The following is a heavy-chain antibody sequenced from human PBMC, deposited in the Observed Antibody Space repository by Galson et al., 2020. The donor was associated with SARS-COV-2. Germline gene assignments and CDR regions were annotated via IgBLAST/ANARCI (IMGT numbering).Heavy chain of an antibody. Sequence: SETLSLTCTVSGGSISSSTYYWGWIRQPPGKGLEWIGTIHYSGSTYYNPSLKSRVTISVDTSKNQFSLRLSSVTAADTAVYYCARQSAVAGNWFDPWGQGTLVTVSS. CDR1: GGSISSSTYY. CDR3: ARQSAVAGNWFDP. CDR2: IHYSGST. V-gene: IGHV4-39*01. J-gene: IGHJ5*02. D-gene: IGHD6-19*01.